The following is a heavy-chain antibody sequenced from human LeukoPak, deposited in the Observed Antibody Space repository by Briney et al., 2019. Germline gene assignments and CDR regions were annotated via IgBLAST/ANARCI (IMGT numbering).Heavy chain of an antibody. J-gene: IGHJ3*02. CDR3: AREGPWYQLPGGI. CDR2: IYYSGST. V-gene: IGHV4-39*07. Sequence: SETLSLTCTVSGGSISSGGDYWGWIRQPPGKGLEWIGSIYYSGSTYYNPSLKSRVTISVDTSKNQFSLKLSSVTAADTAVYYCAREGPWYQLPGGIWGQGTMVTVSS. D-gene: IGHD2-2*01. CDR1: GGSISSGGDY.